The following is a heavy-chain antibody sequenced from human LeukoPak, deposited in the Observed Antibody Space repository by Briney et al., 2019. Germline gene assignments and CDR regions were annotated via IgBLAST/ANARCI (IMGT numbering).Heavy chain of an antibody. Sequence: SGGSLRLSCAASGFTFSSYAMHWVRQAPGKGLEYVSAISNNGGTTYYANSVRGRFTISRDNSKNTLYLRMGSLRAEDKAVYYCARVNGSGSYYDYWGQGTLVTVSS. D-gene: IGHD3-10*01. J-gene: IGHJ4*02. CDR3: ARVNGSGSYYDY. V-gene: IGHV3-64*01. CDR1: GFTFSSYA. CDR2: ISNNGGTT.